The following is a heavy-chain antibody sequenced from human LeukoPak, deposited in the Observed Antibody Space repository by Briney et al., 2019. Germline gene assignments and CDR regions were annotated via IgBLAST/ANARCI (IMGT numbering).Heavy chain of an antibody. V-gene: IGHV3-30*18. CDR1: GFTFSSYG. CDR3: AKDTYYYDSSGYYGAFDI. Sequence: GGSLRLSCAASGFTFSSYGMHWVRQAPGKGLEWVAVISYDGSNKYYADSVKGRFTISRDNSKNTLYLQMNSLRAEDTAVYYCAKDTYYYDSSGYYGAFDIWGQGTMVTVSS. CDR2: ISYDGSNK. D-gene: IGHD3-22*01. J-gene: IGHJ3*02.